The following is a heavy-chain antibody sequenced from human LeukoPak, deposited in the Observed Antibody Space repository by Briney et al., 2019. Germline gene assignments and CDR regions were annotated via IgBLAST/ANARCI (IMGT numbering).Heavy chain of an antibody. J-gene: IGHJ4*02. CDR1: GLTFTDYG. CDR2: IRFDGSNK. Sequence: GGSLRLSCAASGLTFTDYGMHWVRQAPGKGLEWVAFIRFDGSNKYYADSVKGRFTISRDNSKNTLYLQINSLRTEDTAVYYCAKEGTASKPSDLDYWGQGTLVTVSS. D-gene: IGHD1-1*01. V-gene: IGHV3-30*02. CDR3: AKEGTASKPSDLDY.